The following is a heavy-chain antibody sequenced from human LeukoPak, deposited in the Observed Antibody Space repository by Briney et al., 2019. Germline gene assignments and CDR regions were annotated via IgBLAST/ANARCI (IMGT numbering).Heavy chain of an antibody. Sequence: SETLSLTCAVHGGSFSGYYWSWIRQPPGKGLEWIGEINHSGSTNYNPSLKSRVTISVDTSKNQFSLKLSSVTAADTAVYYCALGYSSSWYRGGDWFDPWGQGTLVTVSS. D-gene: IGHD6-13*01. J-gene: IGHJ5*02. CDR3: ALGYSSSWYRGGDWFDP. V-gene: IGHV4-34*01. CDR2: INHSGST. CDR1: GGSFSGYY.